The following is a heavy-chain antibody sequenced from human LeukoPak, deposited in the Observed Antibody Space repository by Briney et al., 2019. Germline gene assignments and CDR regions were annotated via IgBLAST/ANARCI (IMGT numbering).Heavy chain of an antibody. CDR2: IYYSGST. CDR1: GGSISSSSYY. V-gene: IGHV4-39*07. J-gene: IGHJ3*02. D-gene: IGHD2-15*01. Sequence: SETLSLTCTVSGGSISSSSYYWGWIRQPPGKGLEWIGSIYYSGSTYYNPSLKSRVTISVDTSKNQFSLKLSSVTAADTAVYYCARDRYCSGGSCYGAFDIWGQGTMVTVPS. CDR3: ARDRYCSGGSCYGAFDI.